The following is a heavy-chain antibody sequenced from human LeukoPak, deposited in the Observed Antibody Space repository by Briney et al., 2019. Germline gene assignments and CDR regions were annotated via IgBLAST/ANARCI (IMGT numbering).Heavy chain of an antibody. V-gene: IGHV4-61*02. Sequence: SETLSLTCTVSGGSITSGSYYWTWIRQPAGKGLEWIGRISTSGTSNFNPSLKSRVTISVDTSKNQFSLKLSSVTAADTAVYYCARSLNYYHFYFDYWGQGALVTVSS. CDR2: ISTSGTS. CDR1: GGSITSGSYY. CDR3: ARSLNYYHFYFDY. D-gene: IGHD3-22*01. J-gene: IGHJ4*02.